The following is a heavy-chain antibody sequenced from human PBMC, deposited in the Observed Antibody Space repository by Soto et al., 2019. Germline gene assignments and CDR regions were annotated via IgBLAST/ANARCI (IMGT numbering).Heavy chain of an antibody. V-gene: IGHV4-30-2*01. J-gene: IGHJ4*02. CDR2: IYHSGST. CDR3: ARSNYYGSGSYRDPYFDY. D-gene: IGHD3-10*01. CDR1: GGSISSGGYS. Sequence: PSETLSLTCAVSGGSISSGGYSWSWIRQPPGKGLEWIGYIYHSGSTYYNPSLKSRVTISVDRSKNQFSLKLSSATAADTAVYYCARSNYYGSGSYRDPYFDYWGQGTLVTVSS.